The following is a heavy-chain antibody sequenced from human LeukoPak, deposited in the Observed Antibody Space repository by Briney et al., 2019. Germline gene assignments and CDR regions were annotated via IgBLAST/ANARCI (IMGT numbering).Heavy chain of an antibody. Sequence: GGSLRLSCAASGFTFTNYAMTWVRQAPGKGLEWVSSISASGGGTYYADSVKGRFTVSRDNSKNTLYLQMNTLRAEDTAVYYCAEDIGGKYYFDSWGQGTLVTVSS. CDR2: ISASGGGT. J-gene: IGHJ4*02. V-gene: IGHV3-23*01. CDR3: AEDIGGKYYFDS. D-gene: IGHD4-23*01. CDR1: GFTFTNYA.